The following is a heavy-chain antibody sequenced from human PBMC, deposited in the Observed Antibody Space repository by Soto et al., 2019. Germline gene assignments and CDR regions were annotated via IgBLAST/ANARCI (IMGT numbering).Heavy chain of an antibody. J-gene: IGHJ4*02. Sequence: QVQLQESGPGLVKPSETLSLTCTVSGDSFTNYYWSWIRQPPAKGLEWIGSIYYTGSTNYNPYHKSRVSTSVDTSNNQFSLKMSYVTAADTAVYYCARDSPRTFWGQGTLVTVSS. CDR1: GDSFTNYY. CDR2: IYYTGST. V-gene: IGHV4-59*01. CDR3: ARDSPRTF.